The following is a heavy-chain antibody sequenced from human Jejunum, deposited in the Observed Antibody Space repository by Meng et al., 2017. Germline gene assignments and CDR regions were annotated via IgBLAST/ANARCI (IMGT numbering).Heavy chain of an antibody. Sequence: GESLKISCAASGFTVSQNYMTWVRQAPGKGLEWVSVIYTGGDAYYAASVKGRFTFSSDNSRNMVYLQLNSLSPEDTAVYYCARSAYSWCQGTLVTVSS. CDR1: GFTVSQNY. J-gene: IGHJ4*02. CDR2: IYTGGDA. V-gene: IGHV3-66*02. CDR3: ARSAYS.